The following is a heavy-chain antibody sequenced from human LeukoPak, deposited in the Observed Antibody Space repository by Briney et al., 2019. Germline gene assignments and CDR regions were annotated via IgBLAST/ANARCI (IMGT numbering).Heavy chain of an antibody. CDR1: GFTFSNYA. CDR2: ISGSGDNT. V-gene: IGHV3-23*01. Sequence: GGSLRLSCAASGFTFSNYAMSWVRQAPGKGLEWVSAISGSGDNTYYADSVKGRFTISRDNSMNTLYLQMNSLRAEDTAVYYCAKDKIAVAEAVDNWFDPWGQGTLVTVSS. D-gene: IGHD6-19*01. J-gene: IGHJ5*02. CDR3: AKDKIAVAEAVDNWFDP.